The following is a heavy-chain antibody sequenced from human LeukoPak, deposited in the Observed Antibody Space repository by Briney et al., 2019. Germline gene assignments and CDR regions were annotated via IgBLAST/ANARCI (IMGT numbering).Heavy chain of an antibody. D-gene: IGHD1-26*01. J-gene: IGHJ4*02. V-gene: IGHV1-2*02. CDR2: INPNSGGT. CDR1: GYTFTGYY. Sequence: ASVKVSXKASGYTFTGYYMHWVRQAPGQGLEWMGWINPNSGGTNYAQKFQGRVTMTRDTSISTAYMELSRLRSDDTAVYYCARYSGSYQGSFDYWGQGTLVTVSS. CDR3: ARYSGSYQGSFDY.